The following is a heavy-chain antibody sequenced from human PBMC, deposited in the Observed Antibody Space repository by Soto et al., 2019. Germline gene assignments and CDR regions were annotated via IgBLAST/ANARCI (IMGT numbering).Heavy chain of an antibody. CDR2: ISGSGGST. Sequence: LRLSCAASGFTFSSYAMSWVRQAPGKGLEWVSAISGSGGSTYYADSVKGRFTISRDNSKSTLYLQMNSLRAEDTAVYYCAKGGAATTTNYFFYAMAVWGQGTTVTVSS. CDR3: AKGGAATTTNYFFYAMAV. V-gene: IGHV3-23*01. J-gene: IGHJ6*02. CDR1: GFTFSSYA. D-gene: IGHD4-4*01.